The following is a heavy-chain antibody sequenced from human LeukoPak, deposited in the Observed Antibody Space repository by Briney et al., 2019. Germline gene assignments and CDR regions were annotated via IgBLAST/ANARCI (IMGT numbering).Heavy chain of an antibody. J-gene: IGHJ4*02. CDR2: ISYDGSNK. D-gene: IGHD3-10*01. CDR1: GFTFSSYA. CDR3: ASMLIRGGYQSFDS. Sequence: PGGSLRLSCAASGFTFSSYAMHWVRQAPGKGLEWVAVISYDGSNKYYADSVKGRFTISRDNSKNTLYLQMNGLRVEDTAVYYCASMLIRGGYQSFDSWGQGTLVTVSS. V-gene: IGHV3-30-3*01.